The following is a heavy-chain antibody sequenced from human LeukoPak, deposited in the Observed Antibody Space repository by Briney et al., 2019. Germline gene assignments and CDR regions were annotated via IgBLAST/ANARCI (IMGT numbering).Heavy chain of an antibody. J-gene: IGHJ4*02. CDR2: IWYDGSNK. V-gene: IGHV3-33*01. Sequence: GRSLRLSCAASGFTLSSYGMHWVRQAPGKGLEWVAVIWYDGSNKYYADSVKGRFTISRDNSKNTLYLQMNSLRAEDTAVYYCARDTTSSYLDYWGQGTLVTVSS. CDR1: GFTLSSYG. D-gene: IGHD5-18*01. CDR3: ARDTTSSYLDY.